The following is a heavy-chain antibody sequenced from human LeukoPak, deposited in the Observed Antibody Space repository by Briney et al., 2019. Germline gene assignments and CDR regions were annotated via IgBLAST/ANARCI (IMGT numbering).Heavy chain of an antibody. V-gene: IGHV3-23*01. J-gene: IGHJ4*02. CDR2: ISVSGGDT. CDR3: AKLSGNYFFDH. Sequence: GASLRLSCAASGFTFSTYAMSWVRQAPGKGQEWVSAISVSGGDTFYADPVRGRLTISRDNSMNTLYLQMNSLRAEDTAMYYCAKLSGNYFFDHWGQGTLVTVSA. D-gene: IGHD1-26*01. CDR1: GFTFSTYA.